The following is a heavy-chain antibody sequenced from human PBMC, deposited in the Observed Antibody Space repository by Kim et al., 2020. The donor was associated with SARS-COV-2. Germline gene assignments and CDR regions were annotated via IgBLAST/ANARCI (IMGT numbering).Heavy chain of an antibody. V-gene: IGHV3-23*01. CDR1: GFTFSSYA. D-gene: IGHD2-15*01. CDR3: SDDPQRVVVIFDGFDI. J-gene: IGHJ3*02. Sequence: GGSLRLSCAASGFTFSSYAMNWGRQAQGKGLEWVSAISGTGGYTYNSDSLKGRFTISSDNSKNTLYLQMNSLRAEETAVYYCSDDPQRVVVIFDGFDIWGQGTMVTVSS. CDR2: ISGTGGYT.